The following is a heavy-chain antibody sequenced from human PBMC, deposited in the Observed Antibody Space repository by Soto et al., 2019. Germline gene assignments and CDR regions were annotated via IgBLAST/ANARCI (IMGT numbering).Heavy chain of an antibody. J-gene: IGHJ4*02. CDR2: MNPNSGNR. CDR3: ARVPAATGYYDYIWGSYRLFDY. CDR1: GYTFTSYD. V-gene: IGHV1-8*01. D-gene: IGHD3-16*02. Sequence: ASVKVSCKASGYTFTSYDINWVRQATGQGLEWMGWMNPNSGNRGYAQKLQGRVTMTRNTSISTAYMELSSLRSEDTAVYYCARVPAATGYYDYIWGSYRLFDYWGQGTLVTVSS.